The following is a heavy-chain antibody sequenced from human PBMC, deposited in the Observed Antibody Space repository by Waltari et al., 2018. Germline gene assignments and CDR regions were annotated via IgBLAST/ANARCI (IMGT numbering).Heavy chain of an antibody. D-gene: IGHD3-10*01. J-gene: IGHJ4*02. CDR2: IYYRGST. V-gene: IGHV4-59*11. CDR3: AREPPRLGETYYFDY. CDR1: GAAISSHY. Sequence: QVQLQASGPGLVQPSETLSLTCPVSGAAISSHYWGWIRQPPGKGLEWIGYIYYRGSTNYNPSLKSRATLSVDTSKNQFSLKLTAVTAADTAVYYCAREPPRLGETYYFDYWGQGTLVTVSS.